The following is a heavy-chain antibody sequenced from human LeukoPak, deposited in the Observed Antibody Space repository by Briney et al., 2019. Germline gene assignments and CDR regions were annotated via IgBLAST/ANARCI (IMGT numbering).Heavy chain of an antibody. CDR3: ARGDSVSKIDK. CDR2: INEDGSAT. Sequence: GGSLRLSCEASGFTFSSYWMIWVRQTPGKGLLWVARINEDGSATYYLDSVKGRFIISRDNAKNSLHLQMSSLRTEDTGTYYCARGDSVSKIDKWGQGTLVTVSS. V-gene: IGHV3-7*03. J-gene: IGHJ4*02. D-gene: IGHD5/OR15-5a*01. CDR1: GFTFSSYW.